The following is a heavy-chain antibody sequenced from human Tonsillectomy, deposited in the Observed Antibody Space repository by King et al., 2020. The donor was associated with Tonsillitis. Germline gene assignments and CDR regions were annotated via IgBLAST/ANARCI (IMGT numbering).Heavy chain of an antibody. Sequence: QLVQSGAEVKKPGESLKISCKGSGYSFTSDWIGWVRQMPGKGLEWMGIIYPGDSDTRYSPSFQGQVTISADKSISTAYLQRSSLKASDTAMYYCAREVYGCSGGSCWGWYFDLWGRGTLVTVSS. CDR2: IYPGDSDT. D-gene: IGHD2-15*01. J-gene: IGHJ2*01. V-gene: IGHV5-51*01. CDR3: AREVYGCSGGSCWGWYFDL. CDR1: GYSFTSDW.